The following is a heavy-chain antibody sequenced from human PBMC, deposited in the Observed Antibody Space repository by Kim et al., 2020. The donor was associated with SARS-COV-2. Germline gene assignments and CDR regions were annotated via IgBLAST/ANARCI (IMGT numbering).Heavy chain of an antibody. CDR3: ARDQSWNFDL. Sequence: SFTNHADSVKGRFTSSRDNAKNTVYLQMNGLRVDDTAMYYCARDQSWNFDLWGRGTQVTVSS. J-gene: IGHJ2*01. V-gene: IGHV3-74*01. CDR2: SFT.